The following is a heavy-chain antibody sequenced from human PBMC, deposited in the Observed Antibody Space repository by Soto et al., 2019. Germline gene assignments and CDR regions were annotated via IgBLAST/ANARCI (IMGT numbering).Heavy chain of an antibody. J-gene: IGHJ4*02. CDR1: GGSVSSGSYY. CDR2: IYYSGST. Sequence: SETLSLTCTVSGGSVSSGSYYWSWIRQPPGKGLEWIGYIYYSGSTNYNPSLKSRVTISVDTSKNQFSLKLSSVTAADTAVYYCARTVGLLEWLLPPGYYFDYWGQVTLVTVSS. V-gene: IGHV4-61*01. CDR3: ARTVGLLEWLLPPGYYFDY. D-gene: IGHD3-3*01.